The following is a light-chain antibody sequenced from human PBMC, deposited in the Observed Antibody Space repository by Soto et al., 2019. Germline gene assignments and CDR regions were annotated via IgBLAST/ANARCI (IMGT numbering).Light chain of an antibody. CDR1: QSISSS. CDR2: GAS. V-gene: IGKV3-15*01. J-gene: IGKJ5*01. Sequence: EIVMTHSPATLSVSPVERSTLSCRASQSISSSLAWYQQKPGQAPRLLIHGASTRATGIPARFSGSGSGTEFTLTLSSLQSEDFALYYCQQYNMWPNTFGQGTRLEIK. CDR3: QQYNMWPNT.